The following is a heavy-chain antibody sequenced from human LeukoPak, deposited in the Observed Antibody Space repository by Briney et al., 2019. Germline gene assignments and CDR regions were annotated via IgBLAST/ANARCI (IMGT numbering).Heavy chain of an antibody. CDR3: AKEGVATIKNYYYGMDV. J-gene: IGHJ6*02. Sequence: PGGSLRLSCAVSGFPLSSYSINWVRQAPGKGLEWVSYISSSSITIYYADSVKGRFTISRDNAKNSLYLQMNSLRAEDTAVYYCAKEGVATIKNYYYGMDVWGQGTTVTVSS. CDR1: GFPLSSYS. D-gene: IGHD5-12*01. CDR2: ISSSSITI. V-gene: IGHV3-48*04.